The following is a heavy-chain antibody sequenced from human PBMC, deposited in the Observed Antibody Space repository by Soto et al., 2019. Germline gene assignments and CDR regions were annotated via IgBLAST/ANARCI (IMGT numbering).Heavy chain of an antibody. Sequence: ASVKVSCKASGYTFISYGIGWVRQAPGQGLEGMGWISAYNGNTNYAQKLQGRVTMTTHTSTSTAYMELRSLRSDDTAVYYCARLRRSSTSCFNWFDPLGQGTLVTVSS. J-gene: IGHJ5*02. V-gene: IGHV1-18*01. CDR3: ARLRRSSTSCFNWFDP. CDR1: GYTFISYG. D-gene: IGHD2-2*01. CDR2: ISAYNGNT.